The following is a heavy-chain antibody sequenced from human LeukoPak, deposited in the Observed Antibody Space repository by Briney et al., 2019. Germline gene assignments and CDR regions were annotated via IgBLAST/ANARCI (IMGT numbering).Heavy chain of an antibody. J-gene: IGHJ4*02. V-gene: IGHV3-74*01. Sequence: GGSLRLSCAASGFTFSSYWMHWVRQAPGKGLVWVSRINSDGSSTSYADSVKGRFTISRDNAKNTLYLQMNSLRAKDTAVYYCARDRIQLWADYFDYWGQGTLVTVSS. D-gene: IGHD5-18*01. CDR3: ARDRIQLWADYFDY. CDR2: INSDGSST. CDR1: GFTFSSYW.